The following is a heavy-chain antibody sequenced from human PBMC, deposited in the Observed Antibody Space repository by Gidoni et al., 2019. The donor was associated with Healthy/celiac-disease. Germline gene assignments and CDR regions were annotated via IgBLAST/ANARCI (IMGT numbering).Heavy chain of an antibody. CDR3: AKDRLCSGGSCGYWYFDL. D-gene: IGHD2-15*01. J-gene: IGHJ2*01. CDR2: ISGSGGST. Sequence: EVQLLESGGGLVQPGGSLRLSCAASGFTFSSYAMSWVRQAPGKGLEWVSAISGSGGSTYYADPVKGRFTISRDNSKNTLYLQMNSLRAEDTAVYYCAKDRLCSGGSCGYWYFDLWGRGTLVTVSS. V-gene: IGHV3-23*01. CDR1: GFTFSSYA.